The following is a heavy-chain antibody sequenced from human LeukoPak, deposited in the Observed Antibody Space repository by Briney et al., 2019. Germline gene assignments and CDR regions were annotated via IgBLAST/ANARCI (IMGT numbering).Heavy chain of an antibody. J-gene: IGHJ3*02. Sequence: SETLSLTCTVSGGSISSYYWSWIRQPPGKGLEWIGYIYYSGSTYYNPSLKSRVTISVDTSKNQFSLKLSSVTAADTAVYYCARVWFRDAFDIWGQGTMVTVSS. V-gene: IGHV4-59*08. D-gene: IGHD3-10*01. CDR1: GGSISSYY. CDR3: ARVWFRDAFDI. CDR2: IYYSGST.